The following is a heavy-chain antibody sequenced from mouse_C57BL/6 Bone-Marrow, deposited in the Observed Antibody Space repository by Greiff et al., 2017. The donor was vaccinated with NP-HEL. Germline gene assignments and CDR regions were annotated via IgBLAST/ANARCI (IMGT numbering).Heavy chain of an antibody. CDR2: IDPSDSYT. CDR1: GYTFTSYW. V-gene: IGHV1-69*01. Sequence: QVQLQQPGAELVMPGASVKLSCKASGYTFTSYWMHWVKQRPGQGLEWIGEIDPSDSYTNYNQKFKGKSTLTVDKSSSTAYMQLSSLTSEDSAVYYCARCATTVPWYFDVWGTGTTVTVSS. J-gene: IGHJ1*03. D-gene: IGHD1-1*01. CDR3: ARCATTVPWYFDV.